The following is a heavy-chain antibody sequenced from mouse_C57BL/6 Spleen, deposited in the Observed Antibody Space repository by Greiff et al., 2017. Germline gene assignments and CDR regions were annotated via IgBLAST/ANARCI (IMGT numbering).Heavy chain of an antibody. V-gene: IGHV14-4*01. Sequence: VQLQQSGAELVRPGASVKLSCTASGFNIKDDYMHWVKQRPEQGLEWIGWIDPENGDTEYASKYQGMATITADTSSNTAYRQLSSQTSEATAVYYCTRQLRSLAYWGQGTLVTVSA. D-gene: IGHD3-2*02. CDR2: IDPENGDT. J-gene: IGHJ3*01. CDR3: TRQLRSLAY. CDR1: GFNIKDDY.